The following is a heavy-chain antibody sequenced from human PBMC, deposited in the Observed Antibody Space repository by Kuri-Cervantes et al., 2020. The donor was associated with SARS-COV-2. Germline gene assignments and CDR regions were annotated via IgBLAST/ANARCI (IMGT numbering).Heavy chain of an antibody. J-gene: IGHJ5*02. CDR1: GGSISSSNYY. CDR2: IYYSGST. CDR3: ARDSIPTLGYCSSTSCYVPYNWFDP. V-gene: IGHV4-39*07. Sequence: SETLSLTCTVSGGSISSSNYYWGWIRQPPGKGLEWIGSIYYSGSTHYNPSLKSRVSISVDTSKNQFSLKLSSVTAADTAVYYCARDSIPTLGYCSSTSCYVPYNWFDPWGQGTLVTVSS. D-gene: IGHD2-2*01.